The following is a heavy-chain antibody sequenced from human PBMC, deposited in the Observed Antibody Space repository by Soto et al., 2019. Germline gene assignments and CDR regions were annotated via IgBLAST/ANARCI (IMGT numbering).Heavy chain of an antibody. CDR3: ARDRQARTVTTVNYYYYGMDV. CDR2: INHSGST. CDR1: GGSFSGYY. V-gene: IGHV4-34*01. D-gene: IGHD4-17*01. Sequence: QVQLQQWGAGLLKPSETLSLTCAVYGGSFSGYYWSWIRQPPGKGLEWIGEINHSGSTNYNPSLKSRVTIPVAPSKQQFSLKLSSVTAADTAVYYWARDRQARTVTTVNYYYYGMDVWGQGTTVTVSS. J-gene: IGHJ6*02.